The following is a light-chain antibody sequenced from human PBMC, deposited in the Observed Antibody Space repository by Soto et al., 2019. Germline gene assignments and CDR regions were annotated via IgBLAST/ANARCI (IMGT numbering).Light chain of an antibody. V-gene: IGKV3-15*01. CDR3: QQYNNWPPYT. CDR1: QSVSSN. CDR2: GAS. J-gene: IGKJ2*01. Sequence: EIVMTQSPATLSVSPGERATLSCRASQSVSSNLAWYQQKPGQAPRLLIYGASTRPTGIPARFSGSGSGTEFTFTISSLQSEDFAVYYCQQYNNWPPYTFGQGTKLEIK.